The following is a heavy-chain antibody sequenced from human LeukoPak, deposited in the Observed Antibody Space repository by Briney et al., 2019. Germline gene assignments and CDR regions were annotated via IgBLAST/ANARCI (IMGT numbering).Heavy chain of an antibody. CDR3: ARHSSGWYFSSEIDY. CDR2: ISYDGSNK. CDR1: GSTFGSYG. D-gene: IGHD6-19*01. V-gene: IGHV3-30*03. J-gene: IGHJ4*02. Sequence: GGSLRLSCAASGSTFGSYGMHWVRQAPGKGLEWVAVISYDGSNKYYADSVKGRFTISRDNSKNTLYLQVNSLRAEDTAVYYCARHSSGWYFSSEIDYWGQGTLVTVSS.